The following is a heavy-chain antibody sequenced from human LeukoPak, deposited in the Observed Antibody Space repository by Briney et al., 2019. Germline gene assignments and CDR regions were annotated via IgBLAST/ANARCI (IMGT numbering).Heavy chain of an antibody. CDR2: INPNSGGT. V-gene: IGHV1-2*06. Sequence: ASVKVCCKASGYTFFGYYMHWMRQAPGQWLEWMGRINPNSGGTNYAQKFQGRVTMTRDTSISTAYMELSRLRSDDTAVYYCAREVYYYDSSGPAVVPHYYYYGMDVWGQGTTVTVSS. CDR1: GYTFFGYY. J-gene: IGHJ6*02. D-gene: IGHD3-22*01. CDR3: AREVYYYDSSGPAVVPHYYYYGMDV.